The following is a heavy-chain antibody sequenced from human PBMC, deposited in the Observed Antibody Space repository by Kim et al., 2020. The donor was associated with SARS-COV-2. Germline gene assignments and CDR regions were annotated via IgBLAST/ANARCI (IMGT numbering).Heavy chain of an antibody. CDR2: ISGSGGST. J-gene: IGHJ3*02. CDR1: GFTFSSYA. Sequence: GGSLRLSCAASGFTFSSYAMSWVRQAPGKGLEWVSAISGSGGSTYYADSVKGRFTISRDNSKNTLYLQMNSLRAEDTAVYYCLTWSGYHPDAFDIWGQGTMVTVSS. V-gene: IGHV3-23*01. D-gene: IGHD3-3*01. CDR3: LTWSGYHPDAFDI.